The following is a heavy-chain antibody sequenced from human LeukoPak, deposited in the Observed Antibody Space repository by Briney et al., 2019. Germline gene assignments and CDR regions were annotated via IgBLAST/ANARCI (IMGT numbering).Heavy chain of an antibody. Sequence: SETLSLTCTVSGGSISSSSYYWGWIRQPPGKGLEWIGSIYYSGSTYYNPSLKSRVTISVDTSKNQFSLKLSSVTAADTAVYYCARGPPRKSALYGSGSYYTYQGECYFDYWGQGTLVTVSS. CDR3: ARGPPRKSALYGSGSYYTYQGECYFDY. CDR2: IYYSGST. V-gene: IGHV4-39*07. D-gene: IGHD3-10*01. J-gene: IGHJ4*02. CDR1: GGSISSSSYY.